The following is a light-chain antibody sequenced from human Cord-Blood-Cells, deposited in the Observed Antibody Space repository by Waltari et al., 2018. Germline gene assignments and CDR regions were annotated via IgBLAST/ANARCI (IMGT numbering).Light chain of an antibody. Sequence: QSALTQPASVSGSPGQSITISCTGTSSHVGGYNYVSCYQQHPGKAPKLMISDVSKRPAGVSNRFSGSKSGNTASLTISGLQAEDEADYYCSSYTSSSTFEVFGGGTKLTVL. CDR2: DVS. J-gene: IGLJ3*02. V-gene: IGLV2-14*01. CDR3: SSYTSSSTFEV. CDR1: SSHVGGYNY.